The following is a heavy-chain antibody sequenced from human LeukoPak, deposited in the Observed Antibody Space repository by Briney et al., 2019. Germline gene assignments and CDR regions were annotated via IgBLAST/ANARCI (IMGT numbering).Heavy chain of an antibody. V-gene: IGHV1-3*01. CDR2: ISAGNGNT. J-gene: IGHJ5*02. Sequence: ASVKVSCKASGYTFTSYAIHWVRQAPGQRLEWMGWISAGNGNTKYSQNFQGRVTFISNTSATTAFMELSSLRSEDTAVYYCARDVGYGDPWGQGTLVTVSS. D-gene: IGHD4-17*01. CDR3: ARDVGYGDP. CDR1: GYTFTSYA.